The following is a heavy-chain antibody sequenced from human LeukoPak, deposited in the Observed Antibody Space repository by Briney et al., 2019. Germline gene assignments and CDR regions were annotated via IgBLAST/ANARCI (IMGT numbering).Heavy chain of an antibody. CDR2: ISAYTGNT. Sequence: ASVKVSCKASGYTFTTFGITWVRQAPGQALEWMGWISAYTGNTNYAPKFQGRVTMTTDTSTSTAHMELRSLTSDDTAVYYCARVASTTCDCPDYFDYWGQGTLVTVSS. V-gene: IGHV1-18*01. J-gene: IGHJ4*02. CDR1: GYTFTTFG. CDR3: ARVASTTCDCPDYFDY. D-gene: IGHD2-2*01.